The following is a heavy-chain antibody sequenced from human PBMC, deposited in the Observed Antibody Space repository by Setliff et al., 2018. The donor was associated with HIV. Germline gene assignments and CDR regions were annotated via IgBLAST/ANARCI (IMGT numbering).Heavy chain of an antibody. D-gene: IGHD3-22*01. CDR2: INHSGST. V-gene: IGHV4-34*01. J-gene: IGHJ4*02. Sequence: SETLSLTCAVYGGSFSGYYWSWIRQPPGKGLEWIGEINHSGSTNYNPSLKSRVTISVDASKNQFSLKLSSVTAADMAVYYCARGFNYYDSSGDVDYWGQGTLVTVSS. CDR1: GGSFSGYY. CDR3: ARGFNYYDSSGDVDY.